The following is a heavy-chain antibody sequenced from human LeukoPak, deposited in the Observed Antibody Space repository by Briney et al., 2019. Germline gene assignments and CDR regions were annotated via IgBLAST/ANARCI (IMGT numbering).Heavy chain of an antibody. Sequence: ASVKVSCKASGYTFTSYDINWVRQATGQGLEWMGWMNPNSGNTGYAQKFQGRVTMTRNTSISTAYMELSSLRSEDTAVYYCATARGSTYYSDYWGQGTLVTVSS. J-gene: IGHJ4*02. V-gene: IGHV1-8*01. CDR2: MNPNSGNT. CDR1: GYTFTSYD. CDR3: ATARGSTYYSDY. D-gene: IGHD3-10*01.